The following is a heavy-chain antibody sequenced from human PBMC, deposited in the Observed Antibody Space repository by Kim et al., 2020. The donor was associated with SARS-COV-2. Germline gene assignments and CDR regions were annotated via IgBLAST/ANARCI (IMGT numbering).Heavy chain of an antibody. V-gene: IGHV3-48*02. Sequence: ADSVTGRFTISRDNAKNSLYLQMNSLRDEDTAVYYCARDVGTTVTPFYYWGQGTLVTVSS. CDR3: ARDVGTTVTPFYY. J-gene: IGHJ4*02. D-gene: IGHD4-17*01.